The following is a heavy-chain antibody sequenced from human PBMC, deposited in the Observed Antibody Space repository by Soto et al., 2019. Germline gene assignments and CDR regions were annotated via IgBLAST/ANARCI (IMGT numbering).Heavy chain of an antibody. CDR3: ARDPGYFDWFQAYYFDY. D-gene: IGHD3-9*01. V-gene: IGHV1-18*01. CDR2: ISAYNGNK. Sequence: ASVKVSCKASGYTFTSYGISWVRQAPGQGLEWMGRISAYNGNKNNAQKLQGRVTMTTDTSTSTAYMELRSLRSDDTAVYYCARDPGYFDWFQAYYFDYWGQGTLVTVSS. CDR1: GYTFTSYG. J-gene: IGHJ4*02.